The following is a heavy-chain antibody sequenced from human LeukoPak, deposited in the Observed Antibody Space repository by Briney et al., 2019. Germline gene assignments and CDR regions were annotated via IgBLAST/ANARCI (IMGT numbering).Heavy chain of an antibody. Sequence: ASVKVSCKASGYTFTSYDINWVRQATGQGLEWMGWMNPNSGNTGYAQKFQGRITITRNTSISTAYMELSSLRSDDTAVYYCARDRVSIAGTQNAFDIWGQGTMVTVSS. D-gene: IGHD2-15*01. CDR3: ARDRVSIAGTQNAFDI. J-gene: IGHJ3*02. CDR2: MNPNSGNT. V-gene: IGHV1-8*03. CDR1: GYTFTSYD.